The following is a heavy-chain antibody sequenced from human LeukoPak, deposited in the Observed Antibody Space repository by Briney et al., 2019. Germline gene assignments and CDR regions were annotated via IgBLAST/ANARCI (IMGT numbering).Heavy chain of an antibody. Sequence: PGRSLRLSCAASGFTFSSYAMHWVRQAPGKGLEWVAVISYDGSNKYYADSVKGRFTISRDNSKNTLYLQMNSLRAEDTAVYYCARDYSSSWYPYYYYGMDVWGQGTTVTVSS. CDR2: ISYDGSNK. CDR1: GFTFSSYA. J-gene: IGHJ6*02. D-gene: IGHD6-13*01. V-gene: IGHV3-30*04. CDR3: ARDYSSSWYPYYYYGMDV.